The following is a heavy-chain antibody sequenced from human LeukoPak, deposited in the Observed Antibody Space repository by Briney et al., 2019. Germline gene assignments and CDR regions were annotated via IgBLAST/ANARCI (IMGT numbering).Heavy chain of an antibody. V-gene: IGHV4-34*01. J-gene: IGHJ5*02. CDR3: ARDQRVWFGELNTAWFDP. D-gene: IGHD3-10*01. Sequence: SETLSLTCAVYGGSFSGYYWSWIRQPPGKGLEWIGEIDHSGSTNYNPSLKSRVTISVDTSKNQFSLKLSSVTAADTAVYYCARDQRVWFGELNTAWFDPWGQGTLVTVSS. CDR2: IDHSGST. CDR1: GGSFSGYY.